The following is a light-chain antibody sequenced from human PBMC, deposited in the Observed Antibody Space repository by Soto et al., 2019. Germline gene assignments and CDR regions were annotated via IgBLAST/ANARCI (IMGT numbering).Light chain of an antibody. J-gene: IGKJ1*01. CDR1: QVISNY. V-gene: IGKV1-17*03. CDR2: GAS. Sequence: DIQMTQSPSAMSASVGDRVTITCRASQVISNYLAWFQQKPGKVPKRLIYGASSLQSGVPSRFNGSGSGTEFTLTISSLQPEDFATYFCLQHNSYSWTFGQGTKVEI. CDR3: LQHNSYSWT.